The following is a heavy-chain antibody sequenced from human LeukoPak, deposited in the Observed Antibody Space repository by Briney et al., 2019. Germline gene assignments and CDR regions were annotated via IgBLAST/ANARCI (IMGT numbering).Heavy chain of an antibody. CDR2: ISAYNGNT. CDR3: ARDSVGSGLLWLGELPSFDP. V-gene: IGHV1-18*01. D-gene: IGHD3-10*01. Sequence: ASVKVSCKASGYTFTSYGISWVRQAPGQGLEWMGWISAYNGNTNYAQKLQGRVTMTTDTSTSTAYMELRSLRSDDTAVYYCARDSVGSGLLWLGELPSFDPWGQGTLVTVSS. CDR1: GYTFTSYG. J-gene: IGHJ5*02.